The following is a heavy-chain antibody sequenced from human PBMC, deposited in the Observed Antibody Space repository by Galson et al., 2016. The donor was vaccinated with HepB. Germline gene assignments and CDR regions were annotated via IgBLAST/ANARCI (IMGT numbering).Heavy chain of an antibody. Sequence: SVKVSCKASGYNFHNYHISWVRQAPGQGLEWMGWISADNGATKSAQKFQGRVIMTADTYTATAYVELGGLRSDDTAVYYCAKYDRLLLLSVWGQGTAVTVSS. V-gene: IGHV1-18*01. D-gene: IGHD5-12*01. CDR1: GYNFHNYH. CDR3: AKYDRLLLLSV. J-gene: IGHJ6*02. CDR2: ISADNGAT.